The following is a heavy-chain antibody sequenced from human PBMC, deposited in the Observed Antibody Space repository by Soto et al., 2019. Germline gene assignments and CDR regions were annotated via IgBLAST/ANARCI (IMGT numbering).Heavy chain of an antibody. J-gene: IGHJ5*02. CDR3: ARKPLKSFSPKFDP. CDR1: GYTFTSYD. V-gene: IGHV1-8*01. CDR2: MYPNRDNT. Sequence: QVQLVQSGAEVKKPGASVKVSCKASGYTFTSYDINWVRQATGQGLEWMGWMYPNRDNTGYAQKVQGRVTMTRNTPISTAYMELSSLRSEDTAVYYCARKPLKSFSPKFDPWGQGTLVTVSS.